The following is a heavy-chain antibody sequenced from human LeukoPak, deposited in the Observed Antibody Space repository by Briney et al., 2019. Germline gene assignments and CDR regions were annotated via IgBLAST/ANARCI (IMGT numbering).Heavy chain of an antibody. V-gene: IGHV3-48*01. CDR1: GFIFSNYN. J-gene: IGHJ3*02. CDR3: ARDHSCVSPLDDAFDI. D-gene: IGHD3-3*01. CDR2: ISSSTSDI. Sequence: GGSLRLSCTASGFIFSNYNMNWVRQAPGKGLEWLSYISSSTSDIYYADSVKGRFTIPRDNAKNSLYLQMNSLRAENTAVYSCARDHSCVSPLDDAFDIWGQGTMVTVSS.